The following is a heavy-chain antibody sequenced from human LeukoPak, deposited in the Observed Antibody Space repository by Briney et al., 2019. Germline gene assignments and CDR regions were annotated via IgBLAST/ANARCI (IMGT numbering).Heavy chain of an antibody. D-gene: IGHD5-18*01. Sequence: GASVKVSCKTSGYTFTAYYMHWVRRAPGQGLEWMGWINPNTGGTNYAQKFQGRVTMTRDTSINTAYMDLNRLKFDDTAVYYCARDDSFQFDYWGQGTLVTVSS. J-gene: IGHJ4*02. CDR2: INPNTGGT. CDR3: ARDDSFQFDY. CDR1: GYTFTAYY. V-gene: IGHV1-2*02.